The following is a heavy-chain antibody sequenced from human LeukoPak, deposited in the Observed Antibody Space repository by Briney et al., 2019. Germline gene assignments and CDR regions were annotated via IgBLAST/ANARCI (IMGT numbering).Heavy chain of an antibody. V-gene: IGHV4-34*01. CDR3: ARGVGERYSSGWYPDRYYFDY. Sequence: SETLSLTCAVYGGSFSGYYWSWIRQPPGKGLEWIGEINHSGSTNYNPSLKSRVTISVDTSKNQFSLKLSSVTAADTAVYYCARGVGERYSSGWYPDRYYFDYWGQGTLVTVSS. CDR2: INHSGST. D-gene: IGHD6-19*01. CDR1: GGSFSGYY. J-gene: IGHJ4*02.